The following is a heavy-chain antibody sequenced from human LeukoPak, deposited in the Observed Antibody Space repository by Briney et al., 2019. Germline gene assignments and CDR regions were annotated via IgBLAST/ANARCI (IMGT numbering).Heavy chain of an antibody. CDR1: GFTFSSYA. V-gene: IGHV3-64*01. CDR2: ISSNGGST. D-gene: IGHD3-22*01. J-gene: IGHJ1*01. CDR3: AIKGPGPGHSSGYLQD. Sequence: GGSLRLSCAASGFTFSSYAMHWVRQAPGKGLEYVSAISSNGGSTYYANSVKGRFTISRDNPKNTLYLQMNSLRAEDTAVYYCAIKGPGPGHSSGYLQDWGQGTLVTVSS.